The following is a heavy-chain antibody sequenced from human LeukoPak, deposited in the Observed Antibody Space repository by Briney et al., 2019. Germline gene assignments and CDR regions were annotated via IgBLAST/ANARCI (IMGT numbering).Heavy chain of an antibody. CDR1: GFTFSDNY. V-gene: IGHV3-11*04. J-gene: IGHJ6*03. CDR3: ARDGAPFHLAAAGTYYYMDV. CDR2: ISSSGSTI. Sequence: GGSLRLSCAASGFTFSDNYMSWIRQAPGKGLEWVSYISSSGSTIYYADSVKGRFTISRDNAKNSLYLQMNSLRAEDTAVYYCARDGAPFHLAAAGTYYYMDVWGKGTTVTVSS. D-gene: IGHD6-13*01.